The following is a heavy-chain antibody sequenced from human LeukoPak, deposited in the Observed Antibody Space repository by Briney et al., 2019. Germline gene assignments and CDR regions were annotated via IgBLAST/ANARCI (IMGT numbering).Heavy chain of an antibody. CDR3: ARGVGVGATTDSVDY. V-gene: IGHV1-18*01. D-gene: IGHD1-26*01. Sequence: ASVKVSCKASGYTFTSYGISWVRQAPGQGPEWMGWISAYNGNTNYAQKLQGRVTMTTDTSTSTAYMELRSLRSDDTAVYYCARGVGVGATTDSVDYWGQGTLVTVSP. CDR2: ISAYNGNT. J-gene: IGHJ4*02. CDR1: GYTFTSYG.